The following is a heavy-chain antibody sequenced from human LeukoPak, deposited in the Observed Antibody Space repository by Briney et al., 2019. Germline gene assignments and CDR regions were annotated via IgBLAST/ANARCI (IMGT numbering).Heavy chain of an antibody. CDR3: AKTNYYDTTDDKPYTTHFDY. CDR2: ISYDGSNK. D-gene: IGHD3-22*01. CDR1: GFTFSSYA. J-gene: IGHJ4*02. V-gene: IGHV3-30*04. Sequence: GGSLRLSCAASGFTFSSYAMHWVRQAPGKGLEWVALISYDGSNKYYADSVKGRFTISRDNSKHTLYLQMNSLRPDDTAVYYCAKTNYYDTTDDKPYTTHFDYWGQGALVTVSS.